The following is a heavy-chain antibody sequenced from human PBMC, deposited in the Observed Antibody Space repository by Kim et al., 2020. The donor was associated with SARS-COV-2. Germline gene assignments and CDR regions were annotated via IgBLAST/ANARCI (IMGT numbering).Heavy chain of an antibody. CDR3: ARGRNVQREAEY. CDR1: GFTFSNYG. CDR2: ISTTSVYI. Sequence: GGSLRLSCAASGFTFSNYGMDWVRQAPGKGLEWVSSISTTSVYIYYADSVKGRFTISRDNAKNSLYLQMNSLRAEDTAVYYCARGRNVQREAEYWGQGTLVTVSS. J-gene: IGHJ4*02. V-gene: IGHV3-21*01. D-gene: IGHD1-26*01.